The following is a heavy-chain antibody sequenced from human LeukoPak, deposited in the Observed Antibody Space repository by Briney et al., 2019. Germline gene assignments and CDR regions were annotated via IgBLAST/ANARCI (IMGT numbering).Heavy chain of an antibody. V-gene: IGHV1-18*01. CDR3: ARDGSRSRNSGYAWPAPLDY. CDR2: ISAYNGNT. D-gene: IGHD5-12*01. CDR1: GYIFTDYG. Sequence: GASVKVSCKASGYIFTDYGISWVRQAPGQGLEWMGWISAYNGNTNYAQKLQGRVTMTTDTSTSTAYMELRSLRSDDTAVYYCARDGSRSRNSGYAWPAPLDYWGQGTLVTVSS. J-gene: IGHJ4*02.